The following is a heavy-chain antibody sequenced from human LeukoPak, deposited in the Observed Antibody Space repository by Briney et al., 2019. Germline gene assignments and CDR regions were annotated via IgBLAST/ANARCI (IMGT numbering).Heavy chain of an antibody. Sequence: ASVKVSCTASGYTFTDYYIHWVRQAPGQGLEWMGWINPYSGGTNYAEKFQGRVAMTRDTSITTAYMELSSLRSDDTAIYYCATLRRSGWYIGDWGQGTLVTVSS. CDR3: ATLRRSGWYIGD. V-gene: IGHV1-2*02. CDR1: GYTFTDYY. D-gene: IGHD6-19*01. J-gene: IGHJ4*02. CDR2: INPYSGGT.